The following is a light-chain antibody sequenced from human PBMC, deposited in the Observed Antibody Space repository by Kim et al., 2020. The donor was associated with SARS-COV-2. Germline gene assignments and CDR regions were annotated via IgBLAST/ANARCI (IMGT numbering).Light chain of an antibody. J-gene: IGLJ2*01. CDR3: QAWDSDTLI. CDR2: QNN. Sequence: VSPGHTAAIPCSGDRLENKYASWYQQRPVQSPVLVIYQNNKRPSGIPERFSGSNTGDTATLTISGTQAMDEAEYFCQAWDSDTLIFGGGTKLTVL. V-gene: IGLV3-1*01. CDR1: RLENKY.